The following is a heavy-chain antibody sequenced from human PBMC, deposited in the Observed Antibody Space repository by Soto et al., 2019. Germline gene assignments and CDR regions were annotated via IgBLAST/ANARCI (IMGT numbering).Heavy chain of an antibody. V-gene: IGHV4-30-2*01. CDR1: GGSISSGGYS. J-gene: IGHJ4*02. Sequence: QLQLHESGSGLVKPSQTLSLTCAVSGGSISSGGYSWSWIRQPPGKGLEWIGYMYHSGSTYYNPSLXSXXTIAIDRTKTQFSLKLSSVTAADTAVYYCARVPHYWGQGILVTVSS. CDR2: MYHSGST. CDR3: ARVPHY. D-gene: IGHD2-2*01.